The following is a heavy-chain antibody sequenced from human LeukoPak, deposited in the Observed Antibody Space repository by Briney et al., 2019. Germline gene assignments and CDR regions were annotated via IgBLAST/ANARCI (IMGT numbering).Heavy chain of an antibody. CDR3: ARAPYIVATDY. D-gene: IGHD5-12*01. V-gene: IGHV3-74*01. CDR2: INSDGSST. Sequence: GGSLRLSCAASGFTFSSYWMHWVRQAPGKGLVWVSRINSDGSSTSYADSVKGRFTISRDNAKNTPYLQMNSLRAEDTAVYYCARAPYIVATDYWGQGTLVTVSS. CDR1: GFTFSSYW. J-gene: IGHJ4*02.